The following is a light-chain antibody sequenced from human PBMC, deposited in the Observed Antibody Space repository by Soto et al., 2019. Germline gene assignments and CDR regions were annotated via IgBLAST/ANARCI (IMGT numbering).Light chain of an antibody. CDR3: QQHSNWPLT. J-gene: IGKJ4*01. Sequence: VVTQSPPTLSLSPGERATLSCRTSLSVRNNLAWYQQRPGQAPRLLIYDASSRATGIPARFSGSGSGTDFTLTISSLEPEDFAVYYCQQHSNWPLTFGGGTKVDIK. CDR1: LSVRNN. CDR2: DAS. V-gene: IGKV3-11*01.